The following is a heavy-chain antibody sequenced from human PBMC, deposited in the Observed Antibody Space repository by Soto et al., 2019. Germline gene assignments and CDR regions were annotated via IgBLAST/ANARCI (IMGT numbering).Heavy chain of an antibody. D-gene: IGHD3-16*01. Sequence: TLVNPTQTLTLTCTFSGFSLSTTGVGVSWIRQPPGKALEWLALIYWHDAKRYSPSLKSRLTITKDTSKNQVVLTMTNMDPVDTATYYCAHRGGATVGLYYFDYWGQGALVTVS. CDR2: IYWHDAK. J-gene: IGHJ4*02. CDR3: AHRGGATVGLYYFDY. CDR1: GFSLSTTGVG. V-gene: IGHV2-5*01.